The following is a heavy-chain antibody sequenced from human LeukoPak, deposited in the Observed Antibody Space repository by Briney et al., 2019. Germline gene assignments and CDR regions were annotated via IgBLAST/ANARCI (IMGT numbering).Heavy chain of an antibody. CDR3: AREGGYYDSSGYQEQIDY. Sequence: SETLSLTCTVSGGSISSYYWSWIRQPAGKGLEWIGRIYTSGSTNYNPSLKSRVTMSVDTPKNQFSLKLSSVTAADTAVYYCAREGGYYDSSGYQEQIDYWGQGTLVTVSS. CDR2: IYTSGST. D-gene: IGHD3-22*01. CDR1: GGSISSYY. J-gene: IGHJ4*02. V-gene: IGHV4-4*07.